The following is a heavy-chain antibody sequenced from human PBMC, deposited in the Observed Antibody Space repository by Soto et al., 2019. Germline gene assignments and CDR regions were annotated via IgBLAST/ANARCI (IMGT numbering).Heavy chain of an antibody. V-gene: IGHV4-34*01. CDR2: INHSGST. Sequence: WETLPLTCXVXGGSFRGYYWTWVRQPPGTGLEWIGEINHSGSTNYNPSLKSRLTISVDTSKNQFSLKLTSVTAADTALYYCARDKITGLFAYWGQGTLVTVSS. CDR3: ARDKITGLFAY. D-gene: IGHD2-8*02. CDR1: GGSFRGYY. J-gene: IGHJ4*02.